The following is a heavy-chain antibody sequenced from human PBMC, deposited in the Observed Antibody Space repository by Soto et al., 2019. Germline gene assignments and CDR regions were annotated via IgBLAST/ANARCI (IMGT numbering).Heavy chain of an antibody. V-gene: IGHV4-59*01. J-gene: IGHJ1*01. Sequence: ETRSLTCTVSGVSISRYYWSWILQPPGKGLEWIGYIYASGSTNYNPSLKSRITISVDTSKNQFSLKLSSVTAADTAVYFCARGGSTWLEYFQHWGQGTLVTVSS. CDR1: GVSISRYY. CDR2: IYASGST. CDR3: ARGGSTWLEYFQH. D-gene: IGHD6-13*01.